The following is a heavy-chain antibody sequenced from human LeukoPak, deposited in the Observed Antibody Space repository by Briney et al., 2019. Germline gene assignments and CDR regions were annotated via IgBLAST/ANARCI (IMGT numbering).Heavy chain of an antibody. D-gene: IGHD6-6*01. V-gene: IGHV3-9*01. CDR2: ISWNSGSI. J-gene: IGHJ5*02. CDR1: GFTFDDYA. Sequence: GRSLRLSCAASGFTFDDYAMHWVRQAPGKGLEWVSGISWNSGSIGYADSVKGRFTISRDNAKNSLYLQMNSLRAEDTALYYCAKDMTEHSSSLYTWFDPWGQETLVTFS. CDR3: AKDMTEHSSSLYTWFDP.